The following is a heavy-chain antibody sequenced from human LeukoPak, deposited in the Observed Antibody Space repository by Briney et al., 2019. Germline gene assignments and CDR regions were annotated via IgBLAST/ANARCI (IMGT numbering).Heavy chain of an antibody. CDR3: ARDRAGATFLGSTLVY. CDR1: GGTFSSYT. D-gene: IGHD1-26*01. J-gene: IGHJ4*02. V-gene: IGHV1-69*04. CDR2: IIPILGIA. Sequence: SVKVSCKASGGTFSSYTISWVRQAPGQGLEWMGRIIPILGIANYAQKFQGRVTITADKSTSTAYMGLSSLRSEDTAVYYCARDRAGATFLGSTLVYWGQGTLVTVSS.